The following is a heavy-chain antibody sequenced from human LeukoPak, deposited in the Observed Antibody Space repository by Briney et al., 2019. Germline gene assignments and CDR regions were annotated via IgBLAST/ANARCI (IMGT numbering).Heavy chain of an antibody. CDR2: INPNSGGT. D-gene: IGHD4-17*01. Sequence: GASVKVSCKASGYTFTGYYMHWGRQAPGQGLEWMGWINPNSGGTNYAQKFQGRVTLTRDTSISTAYMELSRLRSDDTAVYYGASDYGDYPKAFDICGQGTMVTVSS. V-gene: IGHV1-2*02. J-gene: IGHJ3*02. CDR1: GYTFTGYY. CDR3: ASDYGDYPKAFDI.